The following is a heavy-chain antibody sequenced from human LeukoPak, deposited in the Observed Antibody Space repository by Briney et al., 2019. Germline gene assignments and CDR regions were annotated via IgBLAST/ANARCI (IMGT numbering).Heavy chain of an antibody. CDR3: ARTRRRYYYDSSGYYDLGY. D-gene: IGHD3-22*01. J-gene: IGHJ4*02. CDR2: INPNGGGT. Sequence: VASVKVSCKASGYTFTGYYMHWVRQAPGQGLGWMGRINPNGGGTNYAQKFQGRVTMTRDTSISTAYMELSRLRSDDTAVYYCARTRRRYYYDSSGYYDLGYWGQGTLVTVSS. V-gene: IGHV1-2*06. CDR1: GYTFTGYY.